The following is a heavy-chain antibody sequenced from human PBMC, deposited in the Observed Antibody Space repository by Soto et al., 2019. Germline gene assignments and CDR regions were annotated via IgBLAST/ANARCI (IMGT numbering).Heavy chain of an antibody. CDR2: ISGSGGST. CDR3: AKGGSGYYARFDY. D-gene: IGHD3-22*01. J-gene: IGHJ4*02. CDR1: GFTFSSYA. V-gene: IGHV3-23*01. Sequence: EVQLLESGGGLVQPGGSLRLSCAASGFTFSSYAMSWVRQAPGKGLEWVSAISGSGGSTYYADSVKGRFTISRDNSKNELYVKRNSRRAEDTAVYYWAKGGSGYYARFDYWGQGTLVTVSS.